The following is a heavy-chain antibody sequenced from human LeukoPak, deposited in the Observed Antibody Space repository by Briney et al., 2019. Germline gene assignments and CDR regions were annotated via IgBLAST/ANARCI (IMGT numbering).Heavy chain of an antibody. CDR2: IYPNSGGT. V-gene: IGHV1-2*02. CDR1: RYTFTGYY. D-gene: IGHD1-26*01. CDR3: ARDESGGAGCDP. J-gene: IGHJ5*02. Sequence: ASLKDSCKASRYTFTGYYMHWVRQAPGQGLGWMGWIYPNSGGTNSAQKFQGRVTMTRDTSISTAYMELSRLRSDDTAVYYWARDESGGAGCDPWGQGTLVTVSS.